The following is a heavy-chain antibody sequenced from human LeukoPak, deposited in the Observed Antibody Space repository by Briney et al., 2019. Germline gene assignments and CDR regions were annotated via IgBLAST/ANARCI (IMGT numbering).Heavy chain of an antibody. D-gene: IGHD6-13*01. Sequence: GASVKVSCKASGYTFTSYGISWVRQAPGQGLEWMGWISAYNGDTNYAQKLQRRVTMTTDTSTSTSYMELRSLRSDDTAVYYCVIAAAVDYWGQGTLVTVSS. J-gene: IGHJ4*02. CDR3: VIAAAVDY. CDR2: ISAYNGDT. CDR1: GYTFTSYG. V-gene: IGHV1-18*01.